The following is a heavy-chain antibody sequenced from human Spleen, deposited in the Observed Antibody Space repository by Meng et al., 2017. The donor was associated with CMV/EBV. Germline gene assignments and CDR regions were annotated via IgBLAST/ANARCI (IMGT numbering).Heavy chain of an antibody. CDR3: ARGFFTTSL. Sequence: GESLKISCAASGFTFSSYWMHWVRQGPGKGLEWVSIILQDGSDKYYGDPVKGRFTVSRDNSKNTLYLQMNSLTTEDTAMYYCARGFFTTSLWGQGTLVTVSS. D-gene: IGHD3-3*01. J-gene: IGHJ4*02. V-gene: IGHV3-30*03. CDR1: GFTFSSYW. CDR2: ILQDGSDK.